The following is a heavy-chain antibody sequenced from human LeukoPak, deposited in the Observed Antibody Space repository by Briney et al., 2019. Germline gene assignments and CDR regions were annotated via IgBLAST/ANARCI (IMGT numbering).Heavy chain of an antibody. CDR3: ASLTGY. V-gene: IGHV4-34*01. CDR1: GGSFSGYY. D-gene: IGHD7-27*01. J-gene: IGHJ4*02. CDR2: INHSGST. Sequence: PSETLSLTCAVYGGSFSGYYWTWIRQPPGKGLEWIGEINHSGSTNYNPSLKSRVTISVDTSNKQFSLKLTSVTAADTAVYYCASLTGYWGQGTLVTVSS.